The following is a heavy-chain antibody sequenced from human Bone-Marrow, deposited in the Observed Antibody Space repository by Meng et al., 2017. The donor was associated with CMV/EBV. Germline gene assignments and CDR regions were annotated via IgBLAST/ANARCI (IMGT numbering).Heavy chain of an antibody. V-gene: IGHV3-21*01. D-gene: IGHD2-2*01. CDR1: GFSFSRYS. J-gene: IGHJ4*02. CDR3: ARGGSKDYFDY. CDR2: ISSSSSYI. Sequence: GGASGFSFSRYSMNWVRQAPGKGLEWVSSISSSSSYIYYADSVKGRFTISRDNAKNSLYLQMNSLRAEDTAVYYCARGGSKDYFDYWGQGTLVTVSS.